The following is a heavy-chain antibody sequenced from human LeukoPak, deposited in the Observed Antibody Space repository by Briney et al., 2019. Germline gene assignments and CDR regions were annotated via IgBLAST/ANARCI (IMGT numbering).Heavy chain of an antibody. CDR2: IIPIFGTA. J-gene: IGHJ4*02. D-gene: IGHD4-17*01. CDR1: GYSFSVYY. Sequence: SVKVSCKASGYSFSVYYIEWLRQAPGQGLEWMGRIIPIFGTANYAQKFQGRVTITADKSTSTAYMELSSLRSEDTAVYYCASYGDYFDYWGQGTLVTVSS. CDR3: ASYGDYFDY. V-gene: IGHV1-69*06.